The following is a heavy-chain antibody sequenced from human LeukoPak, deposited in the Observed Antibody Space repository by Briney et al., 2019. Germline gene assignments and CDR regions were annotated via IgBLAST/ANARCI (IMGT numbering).Heavy chain of an antibody. CDR3: ARDLAGTTGVHDY. D-gene: IGHD1-1*01. CDR2: ISRSSTTI. V-gene: IGHV3-48*04. Sequence: QPGGSLRLSCAASGFTFSSYNMNWVRQAPGKGLEWVSYISRSSTTIYYADSVKGRFTISRDNAKNSLYLQMSSLRAEDTAIYYCARDLAGTTGVHDYWGQGTLVTVSS. CDR1: GFTFSSYN. J-gene: IGHJ4*02.